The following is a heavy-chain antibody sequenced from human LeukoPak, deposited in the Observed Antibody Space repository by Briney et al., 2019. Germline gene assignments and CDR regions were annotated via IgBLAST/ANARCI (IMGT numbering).Heavy chain of an antibody. CDR1: GGSIRSSNW. CDR3: ARMIGDDAFDI. V-gene: IGHV4-4*02. J-gene: IGHJ3*02. Sequence: SETLSLTCAVSGGSIRSSNWWSWVRQPPGKGLEWIGTIYYSGTTYYNPSLKSRVTISVDTSRNQFSLKLSSVTATDTAVYYCARMIGDDAFDIWGQGTMVTVSS. CDR2: IYYSGTT. D-gene: IGHD3-22*01.